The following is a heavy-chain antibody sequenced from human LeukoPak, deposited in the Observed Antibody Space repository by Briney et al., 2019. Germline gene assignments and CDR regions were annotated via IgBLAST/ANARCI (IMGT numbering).Heavy chain of an antibody. CDR2: ISSSSSYT. J-gene: IGHJ3*02. CDR1: GFTFSDYY. D-gene: IGHD3-22*01. V-gene: IGHV3-11*05. Sequence: PGGSLRLSCAASGFTFSDYYMSWIRQAPGKGLEWVSYISSSSSYTNYADSVKGRFTISRDNAKNSLYLQMNSLRAEDTAVYYCAGVARYYDSSGYYFGAFDIWGQGTMVTVSS. CDR3: AGVARYYDSSGYYFGAFDI.